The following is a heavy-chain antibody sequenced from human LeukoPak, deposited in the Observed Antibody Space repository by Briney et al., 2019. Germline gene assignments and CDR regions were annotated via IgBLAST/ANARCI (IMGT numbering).Heavy chain of an antibody. CDR2: ISSSSSTI. CDR1: GFTFSSYS. CDR3: ARDSCGGDCYYAEYFQH. V-gene: IGHV3-48*02. D-gene: IGHD2-21*01. J-gene: IGHJ1*01. Sequence: TGESLKISCAASGFTFSSYSMNWVRQAPGKGLEWVSYISSSSSTIYYADSVKGRFTISRDNAKNSLYLQMNSLRDEDTAVYYCARDSCGGDCYYAEYFQHWGQGTLVTVSS.